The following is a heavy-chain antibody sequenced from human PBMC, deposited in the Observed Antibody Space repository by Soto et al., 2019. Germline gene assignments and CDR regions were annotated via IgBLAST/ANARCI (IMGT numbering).Heavy chain of an antibody. CDR1: GFTFRSSV. CDR3: ARHLVPELEPTAPYFNGLDV. CDR2: IENKAENYAT. J-gene: IGHJ6*02. Sequence: GGSLRLSCAASGFTFRSSVVHWVRQAPGKGLEWVGHIENKAENYATAYTASVKGRFTISRDDSKKTTYLHMDRLKTGDTAVYYCARHLVPELEPTAPYFNGLDVWGHGTTVTV. D-gene: IGHD1-7*01. V-gene: IGHV3-73*01.